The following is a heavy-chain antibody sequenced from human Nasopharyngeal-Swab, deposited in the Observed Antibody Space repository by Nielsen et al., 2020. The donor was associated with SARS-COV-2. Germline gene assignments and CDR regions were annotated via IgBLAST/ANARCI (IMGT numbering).Heavy chain of an antibody. D-gene: IGHD2-15*01. J-gene: IGHJ4*02. CDR2: VNSDGSTK. Sequence: GGSLSLSCSASGFTFSSYWMQWVRQAPGKGLEWVARVNSDGSTKNHADSLQGRFSISRDNVKNEVYLQVSGLRGEDTAVYYCGRAGYYRIDYWGQGTLVTVSS. CDR1: GFTFSSYW. CDR3: GRAGYYRIDY. V-gene: IGHV3-74*01.